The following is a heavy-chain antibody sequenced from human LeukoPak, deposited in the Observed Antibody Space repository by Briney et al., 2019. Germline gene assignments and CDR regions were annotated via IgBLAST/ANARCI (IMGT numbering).Heavy chain of an antibody. V-gene: IGHV1-69*01. J-gene: IGHJ4*02. D-gene: IGHD3-3*01. CDR1: GGTFSSYA. CDR2: LIPIFGTA. CDR3: ARVLGYDFWSGYEFDY. Sequence: AASVKVSCKASGGTFSSYAISWVRQAPGQGLEWMGGLIPIFGTANYAQKFQGRVTITADESTRTAYMELSSLRSEDTAVYYCARVLGYDFWSGYEFDYWGQGTLVTVSS.